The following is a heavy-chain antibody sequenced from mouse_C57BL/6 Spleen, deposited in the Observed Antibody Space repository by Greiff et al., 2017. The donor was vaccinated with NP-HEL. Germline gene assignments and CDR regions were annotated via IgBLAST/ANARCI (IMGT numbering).Heavy chain of an antibody. CDR3: ERGGYYEGSYAMDY. J-gene: IGHJ4*01. D-gene: IGHD2-3*01. CDR1: GFTFSSYA. V-gene: IGHV5-4*03. CDR2: ISDGGSYT. Sequence: DVMLVESGGGLVKPGGSLKLSCAASGFTFSSYAMSWVRQTPEKRLEWVATISDGGSYTYYPDNVKGRFTFSRDNAKNNPYLQMSHLKSEDTAMKYYERGGYYEGSYAMDYWGQGTSVTVSS.